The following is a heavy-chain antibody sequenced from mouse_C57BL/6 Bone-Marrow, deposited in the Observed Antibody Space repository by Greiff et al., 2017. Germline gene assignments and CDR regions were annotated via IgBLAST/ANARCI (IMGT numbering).Heavy chain of an antibody. Sequence: VHLVESGPELVKPGASVKLSCKASGYTFTSYDINWVKQRPGQGLEWIGWIYPRDGSTKYNEKFKGKATLTVDTSSSTAYMELHSLTSEDSAVYFCATSSASGFDYWGQGTTLTVSS. CDR1: GYTFTSYD. CDR2: IYPRDGST. V-gene: IGHV1-85*01. J-gene: IGHJ2*01. CDR3: ATSSASGFDY. D-gene: IGHD3-2*02.